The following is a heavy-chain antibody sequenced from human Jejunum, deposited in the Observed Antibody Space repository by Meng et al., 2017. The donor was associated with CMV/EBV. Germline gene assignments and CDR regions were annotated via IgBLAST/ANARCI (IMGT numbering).Heavy chain of an antibody. Sequence: QVRRQGSGPSLGKPSQTRSITGTVSGGSVSRGGYYWTWVRQHPGKGLEWFRHIYYSGSTFYNPSLKRRVIISIDTSKNQFSLNLRSVTAADTAVYYCARVSSGWDYFDYWGQGTLVTVSS. V-gene: IGHV4-31*03. CDR2: IYYSGST. J-gene: IGHJ4*02. CDR1: GGSVSRGGYY. D-gene: IGHD6-19*01. CDR3: ARVSSGWDYFDY.